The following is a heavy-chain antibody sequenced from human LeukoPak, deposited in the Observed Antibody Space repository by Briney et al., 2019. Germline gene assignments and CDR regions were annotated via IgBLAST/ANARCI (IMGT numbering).Heavy chain of an antibody. Sequence: GGSLRLSCAASGFTFDDYAMHWVRQAPGKGLEWVSGISWNSGSIGYADSVKGRFTISRDNAKNSLYLQMNSLRAEDTALYYCAISAYCGGDCRSAFDIWGQGTMVTVSS. CDR1: GFTFDDYA. J-gene: IGHJ3*02. V-gene: IGHV3-9*01. CDR3: AISAYCGGDCRSAFDI. D-gene: IGHD2-21*02. CDR2: ISWNSGSI.